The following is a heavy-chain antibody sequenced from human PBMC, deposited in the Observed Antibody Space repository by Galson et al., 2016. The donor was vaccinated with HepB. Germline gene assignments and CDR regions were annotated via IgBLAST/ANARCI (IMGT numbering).Heavy chain of an antibody. D-gene: IGHD4-23*01. CDR2: IYHSGNT. CDR1: GFTFSSHAM. Sequence: SLRLSCAASGFTFSSHAMSWVRQAPGKGLEWIGDIYHSGNTNYMPSLQSRVTISVDNSKNQFSLKLTAVTAADAAVYYCASVDYYYAMDVWGQGTTVTVSS. V-gene: IGHV4-4*02. J-gene: IGHJ6*02. CDR3: ASVDYYYAMDV.